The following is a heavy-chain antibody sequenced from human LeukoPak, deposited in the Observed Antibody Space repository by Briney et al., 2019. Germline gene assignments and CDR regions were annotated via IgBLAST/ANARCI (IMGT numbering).Heavy chain of an antibody. CDR3: ARDGGAAAGLFDY. CDR2: IYYSGST. J-gene: IGHJ4*02. D-gene: IGHD6-13*01. CDR1: GGSISSGGYY. V-gene: IGHV4-31*03. Sequence: SETLSLTCTVSGGSISSGGYYWSWIRQHPGKGLEWIGYIYYSGSTYYNPSLKSRVTISVDTSKNQFSLKLSSVTAADTAVYYCARDGGAAAGLFDYWGQGTLVTVSS.